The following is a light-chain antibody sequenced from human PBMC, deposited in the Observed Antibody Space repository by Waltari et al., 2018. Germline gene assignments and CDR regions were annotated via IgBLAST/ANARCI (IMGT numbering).Light chain of an antibody. V-gene: IGLV2-23*02. CDR2: EVT. CDR3: HSHATSITSVI. J-gene: IGLJ2*01. Sequence: QSALTQPAPVSGSPGQSITLSCSGTTRDVGDYHLVSWYQQHPGKAPQLIIFEVTKRPSGVSNRFSGSKSGNTASLTISGLQADDEADYYCHSHATSITSVIFGGGTKLTVI. CDR1: TRDVGDYHL.